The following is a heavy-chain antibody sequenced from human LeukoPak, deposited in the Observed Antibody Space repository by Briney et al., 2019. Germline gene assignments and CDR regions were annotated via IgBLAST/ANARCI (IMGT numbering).Heavy chain of an antibody. CDR3: ARGDGGYSSSWTTFDY. D-gene: IGHD6-13*01. CDR2: INPNSGGT. CDR1: GYTFTGYY. J-gene: IGHJ4*02. Sequence: GASVKVSCKASGYTFTGYYMHWVRQAPGQGLEWMGWINPNSGGTNYAQKFQGWVTMTRDTSISTAYMELSRLRSDDTAVYYCARGDGGYSSSWTTFDYWGQGTLVTVSS. V-gene: IGHV1-2*04.